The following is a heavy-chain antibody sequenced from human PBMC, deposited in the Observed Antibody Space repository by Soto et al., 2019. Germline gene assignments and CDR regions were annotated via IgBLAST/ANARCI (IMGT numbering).Heavy chain of an antibody. CDR2: SHQSGNT. CDR3: ATRDTGRVY. V-gene: IGHV4-4*02. D-gene: IGHD5-18*01. CDR1: GVSIDSHDW. J-gene: IGHJ4*02. Sequence: QVQLQESGPGLVKPSGTLSLTCAVSGVSIDSHDWWTWVRQPPGKGLEWIGESHQSGNTNYNSSLDSRVTISLDKSRNHFSLQLDSVTVADTAVYYCATRDTGRVYWGQGTLVTVSS.